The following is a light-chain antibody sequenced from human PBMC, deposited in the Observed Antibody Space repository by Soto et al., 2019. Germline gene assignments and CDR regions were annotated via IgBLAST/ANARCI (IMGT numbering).Light chain of an antibody. V-gene: IGKV1-17*03. Sequence: DIQMTQSPSSLSASVGDRVTITCRASQGISKYLAWFQQRPGKVPRRLVYAASSLQSGVPSRFSGSGSGTEFTLTISSLQPEDLGTYYCLQHTSYPWTFGQGTKVDIK. CDR2: AAS. J-gene: IGKJ1*01. CDR1: QGISKY. CDR3: LQHTSYPWT.